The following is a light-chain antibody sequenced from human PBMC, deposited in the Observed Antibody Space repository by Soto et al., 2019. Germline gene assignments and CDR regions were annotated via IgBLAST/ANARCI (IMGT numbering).Light chain of an antibody. CDR2: AGS. V-gene: IGKV1-5*03. CDR1: QSISSW. J-gene: IGKJ1*01. Sequence: DIQMTQSPSTLSASVGDRVTITCRASQSISSWLAWYQQKPGEAPKLLIYAGSTLERGVPSRFSGSGSGTEFTLTISSLQPDDFATFYCQQYNTYSRTFGQGTKVEVK. CDR3: QQYNTYSRT.